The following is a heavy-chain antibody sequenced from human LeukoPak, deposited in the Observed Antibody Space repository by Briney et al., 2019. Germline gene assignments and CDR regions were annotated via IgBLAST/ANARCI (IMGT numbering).Heavy chain of an antibody. D-gene: IGHD4-11*01. J-gene: IGHJ4*02. CDR3: AKDDSMTLDHFDY. Sequence: GGSLRLSCVASGVTFKNCAMSWVRQAPGKGLEWVSGINYSGGHKYYADSVKGRFTISRDSSKNTLSLQMNGLTTEDTAVYYCAKDDSMTLDHFDYWGQGALVTVSS. CDR2: INYSGGHK. V-gene: IGHV3-23*01. CDR1: GVTFKNCA.